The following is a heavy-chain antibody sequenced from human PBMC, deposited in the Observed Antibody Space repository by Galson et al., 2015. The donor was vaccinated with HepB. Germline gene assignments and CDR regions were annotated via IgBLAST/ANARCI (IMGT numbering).Heavy chain of an antibody. CDR3: ARGRGSRAYYDYYMDV. CDR2: ISPDGNDK. J-gene: IGHJ6*03. V-gene: IGHV3-30*03. CDR1: GVTFSNAG. Sequence: SLRLSCAASGVTFSNAGMHWVRQAPGKGLEWVASISPDGNDKLYVDSVKGRFTISRDNSKNTLFLQMNSLTGEDTAVYYCARGRGSRAYYDYYMDVWGKGTTVSVSS. D-gene: IGHD3-16*01.